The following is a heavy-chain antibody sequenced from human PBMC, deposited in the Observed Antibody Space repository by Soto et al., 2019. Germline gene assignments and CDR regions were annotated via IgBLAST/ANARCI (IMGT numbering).Heavy chain of an antibody. Sequence: GGSLRLSCAASGFTFSSYGMHWVRQAPGKGLEWVAVIWYDGSNKYYADSVKGRFTISRDNSKNTLYLQMNSLRAEDTAVYYCATGGDYSNYVVHYWGQGTLVTVSS. CDR1: GFTFSSYG. J-gene: IGHJ4*02. V-gene: IGHV3-33*01. CDR3: ATGGDYSNYVVHY. CDR2: IWYDGSNK. D-gene: IGHD4-4*01.